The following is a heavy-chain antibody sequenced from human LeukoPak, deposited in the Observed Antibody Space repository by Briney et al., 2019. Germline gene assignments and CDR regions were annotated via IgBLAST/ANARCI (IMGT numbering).Heavy chain of an antibody. CDR2: IRNDVSNK. D-gene: IGHD2-21*01. Sequence: PGGSLRPSCAASGVTFSSYGMHWVCQAPGKGLEWVAFIRNDVSNKYYAHSVKGRFTSSRDNSKNTLYLQMNSLRAEDTAVYYCANSLLGAFDIWGQGTMVTVSS. J-gene: IGHJ3*02. CDR1: GVTFSSYG. V-gene: IGHV3-30*02. CDR3: ANSLLGAFDI.